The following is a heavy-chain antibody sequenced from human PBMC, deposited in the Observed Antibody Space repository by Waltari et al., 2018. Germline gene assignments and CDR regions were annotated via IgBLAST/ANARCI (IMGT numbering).Heavy chain of an antibody. CDR2: INNIGSLV. J-gene: IGHJ4*02. D-gene: IGHD3-16*01. V-gene: IGHV3-48*03. CDR1: GFTLSSYQ. CDR3: AMYYGEYGLDS. Sequence: QLVESGGGLVQPGGSLRLSCVDSGFTLSSYQMVWLSQAPGKGLEWVSYINNIGSLVYYADSVKGRFTVSRDNAKNSLFLQMNSLRVDDSAVYFCAMYYGEYGLDSWGQGTLVTVSS.